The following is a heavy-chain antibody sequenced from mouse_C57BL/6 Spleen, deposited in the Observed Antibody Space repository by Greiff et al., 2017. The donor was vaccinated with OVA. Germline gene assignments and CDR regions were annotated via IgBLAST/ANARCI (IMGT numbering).Heavy chain of an antibody. CDR2: IYPGDGDT. CDR1: GYAFSSYW. Sequence: VKLVESGAELVKPGASVKISCKASGYAFSSYWMNWVKQRPGKGLEWIGQIYPGDGDTNYNGKFKGKATLTADKSSSTAYMQLSSLTSEDSAVYFCARGSYYSNYDAMDYWGQGTSVTVSS. CDR3: ARGSYYSNYDAMDY. D-gene: IGHD2-5*01. V-gene: IGHV1-80*01. J-gene: IGHJ4*01.